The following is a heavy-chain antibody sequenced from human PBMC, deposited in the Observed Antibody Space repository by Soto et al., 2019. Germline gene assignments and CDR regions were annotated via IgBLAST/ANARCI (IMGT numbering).Heavy chain of an antibody. V-gene: IGHV1-69*06. CDR3: AREKRDPPSVGMDV. CDR2: IIPIFGTA. Sequence: QVQLVQSGAEVKKPGSSVKVSCKASGGTFSSYAISWVRQAPGQGLEWMGGIIPIFGTANYAQKFQGRVTITADKSTSTAYMELSSLKSEETAVYYCAREKRDPPSVGMDVWGQGTTVTVSS. J-gene: IGHJ6*02. CDR1: GGTFSSYA.